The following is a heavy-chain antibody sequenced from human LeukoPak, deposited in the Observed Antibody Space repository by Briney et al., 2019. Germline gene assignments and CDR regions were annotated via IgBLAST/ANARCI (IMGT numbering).Heavy chain of an antibody. Sequence: SETLSLTCTVSGGSISSCDYYWSWIRQPPGKGVEWIGYIYYSGNTYYNPSLKSRVTISIDTSKNQFSLKLSSMTAADTAVYYCAVEIVVPAAKSSNYYFDFWGQGTLVTVSS. D-gene: IGHD2-2*01. CDR2: IYYSGNT. V-gene: IGHV4-30-4*08. CDR1: GGSISSCDYY. J-gene: IGHJ4*02. CDR3: AVEIVVPAAKSSNYYFDF.